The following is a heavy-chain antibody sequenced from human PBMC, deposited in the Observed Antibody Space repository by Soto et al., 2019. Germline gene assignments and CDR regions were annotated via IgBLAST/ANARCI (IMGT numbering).Heavy chain of an antibody. V-gene: IGHV1-46*01. CDR3: ASFTPVRGSSYFCGLGL. J-gene: IGHJ6*02. CDR1: LYSFTNYY. D-gene: IGHD2-15*01. CDR2: INPSGGST. Sequence: GSSVNVSCKPSLYSFTNYYMLRLRQAPGQGLEWMGIINPSGGSTSYEQKFQGRVTMTRDTSTSTVYMELSSLKSEDTAVYYCASFTPVRGSSYFCGLGLWSQGNTVTVYS.